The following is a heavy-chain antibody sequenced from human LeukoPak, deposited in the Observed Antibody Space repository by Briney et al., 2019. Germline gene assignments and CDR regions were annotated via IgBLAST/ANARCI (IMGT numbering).Heavy chain of an antibody. V-gene: IGHV3-30*18. Sequence: QPGRSLRLSCAASGFTFSSYGMHWVRQAPGKGLEWVAVISYDGSNKYYADSVKGRFTISRDNSENTLYLQMNSLRAEDTAVYYCAKDRISVGRIDYWGQGTLVTVSS. CDR1: GFTFSSYG. J-gene: IGHJ4*02. D-gene: IGHD5/OR15-5a*01. CDR2: ISYDGSNK. CDR3: AKDRISVGRIDY.